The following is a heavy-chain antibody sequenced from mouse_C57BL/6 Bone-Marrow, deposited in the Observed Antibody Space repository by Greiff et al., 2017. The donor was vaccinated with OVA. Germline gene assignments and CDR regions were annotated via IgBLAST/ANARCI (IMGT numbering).Heavy chain of an antibody. D-gene: IGHD1-1*01. CDR1: GFTFSDYY. V-gene: IGHV5-12*01. J-gene: IGHJ3*01. Sequence: EVNLVESGGGLVQPGGSLKLSCAASGFTFSDYYMYWVRQTPEKRLEWVAYISNGGGSTYYPDTVKGRFTISRDNAKNTLYLQMSRLKSEDTAMYYCARHNGSSSWFAYWGQGTLVTVSA. CDR3: ARHNGSSSWFAY. CDR2: ISNGGGST.